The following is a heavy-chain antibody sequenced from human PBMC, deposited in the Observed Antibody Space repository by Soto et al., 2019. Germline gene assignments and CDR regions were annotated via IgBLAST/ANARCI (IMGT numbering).Heavy chain of an antibody. CDR1: GFTFSDYY. V-gene: IGHV3-11*01. CDR3: VRDRGFLEWPDNRPDAFDI. CDR2: ISSSGSTI. Sequence: GSLRLSCAASGFTFSDYYMSWIRQAPGKGLEWASYISSSGSTIYYADSVKGRFTISRDNAKNSLYLQMNSLRAEDTAVYYCVRDRGFLEWPDNRPDAFDIWGQGTMVTVSS. J-gene: IGHJ3*02. D-gene: IGHD3-3*01.